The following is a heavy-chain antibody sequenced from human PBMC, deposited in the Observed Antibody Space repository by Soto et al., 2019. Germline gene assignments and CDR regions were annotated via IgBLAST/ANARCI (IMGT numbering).Heavy chain of an antibody. CDR3: ARVVVAMLGWADAFDI. J-gene: IGHJ3*02. CDR1: GGTFSSYA. D-gene: IGHD2-2*01. V-gene: IGHV1-69*13. Sequence: SSVKVSCKASGGTFSSYAISWVRQAPGQGLEWMGGIIPIFGTANYAQKFGGRVTITADESTSTAYRELSSRRSEDTAVYYCARVVVAMLGWADAFDIGGQGTMVTV. CDR2: IIPIFGTA.